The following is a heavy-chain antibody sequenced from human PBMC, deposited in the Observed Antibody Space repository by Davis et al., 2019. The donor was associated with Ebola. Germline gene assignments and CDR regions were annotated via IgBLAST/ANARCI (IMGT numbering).Heavy chain of an antibody. CDR1: GFTFSTYG. CDR3: AKNLILFGVISDAWFFDL. D-gene: IGHD3-3*01. CDR2: IWYDGSNK. Sequence: GESLKISRAASGFTFSTYGMHWVRQAPGKGLEWVAIIWYDGSNKYYADSVKGRFTISRDTSKSTLYLQMNSLRPEDTAVYYCAKNLILFGVISDAWFFDLWGRGTLVTVSS. J-gene: IGHJ2*01. V-gene: IGHV3-30*02.